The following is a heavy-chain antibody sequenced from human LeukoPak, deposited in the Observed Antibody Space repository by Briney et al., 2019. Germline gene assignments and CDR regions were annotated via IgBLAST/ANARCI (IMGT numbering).Heavy chain of an antibody. CDR1: GGSISSYY. D-gene: IGHD2-2*01. J-gene: IGHJ6*02. CDR3: ARHLRRAAAIVLSTYYYYYYGMDV. V-gene: IGHV4-59*08. Sequence: PSETLSLTCTVSGGSISSYYWSWIRQPPGKGLEWIGYIYYSGSTNYNPSLKSRVTISVDTSKNQFSLKLSSVTAADTAVYYCARHLRRAAAIVLSTYYYYYYGMDVWGQGTTVTVSS. CDR2: IYYSGST.